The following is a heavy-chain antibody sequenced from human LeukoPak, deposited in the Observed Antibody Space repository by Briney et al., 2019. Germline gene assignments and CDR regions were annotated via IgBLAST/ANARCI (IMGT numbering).Heavy chain of an antibody. J-gene: IGHJ6*02. V-gene: IGHV3-66*01. CDR3: ARDHPYYYGMDV. Sequence: PGGSLRLSYAASGFTVSSNYMSWVRQAPGKGLEWVSVIYSGGSTYYADSVKGRFTISRDNSKNTLYLQMNSLRAEDTAVYYCARDHPYYYGMDVWGQGTTVTVSS. CDR1: GFTVSSNY. CDR2: IYSGGST.